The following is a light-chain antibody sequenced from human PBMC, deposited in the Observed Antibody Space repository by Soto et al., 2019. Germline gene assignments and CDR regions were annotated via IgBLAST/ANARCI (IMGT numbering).Light chain of an antibody. Sequence: QSALTQPASVSGSPGQSITISCTGTRSDIGAYNFVSWYQQHPGKAPKLILYDVNIRPSGVSYRFSGSKSGNTASLTISGLQAEDEADYYCTSWTTSTTMIFGGGIKLTVL. V-gene: IGLV2-14*03. J-gene: IGLJ2*01. CDR1: RSDIGAYNF. CDR3: TSWTTSTTMI. CDR2: DVN.